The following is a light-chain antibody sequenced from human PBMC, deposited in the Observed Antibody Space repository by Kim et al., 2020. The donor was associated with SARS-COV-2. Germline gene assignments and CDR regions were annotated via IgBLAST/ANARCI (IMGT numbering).Light chain of an antibody. Sequence: ASVGDRDTITCRASQDIRNDLGWYQQNPGRAPKRLIYGASSLQSGVPSRFSGSGSGKEFTLTISSLQPEDFATYFCLQHNTYPVTVGQGTRLEIK. V-gene: IGKV1-17*01. CDR2: GAS. CDR1: QDIRND. CDR3: LQHNTYPVT. J-gene: IGKJ5*01.